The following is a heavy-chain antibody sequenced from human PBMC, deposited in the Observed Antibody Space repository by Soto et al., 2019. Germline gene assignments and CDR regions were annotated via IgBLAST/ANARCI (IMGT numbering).Heavy chain of an antibody. CDR1: GFTFSSYA. V-gene: IGHV3-23*01. Sequence: GGSLRLSCAASGFTFSSYAMNWVRQAPGKGLEWVSAISGSGGSTYYADSVKGRFTISRDNSKNTLYLQMNSLRAEDTAVYYCAKDGDVRDIVVVPAAVDYWGQGTLVTVS. J-gene: IGHJ4*02. CDR2: ISGSGGST. CDR3: AKDGDVRDIVVVPAAVDY. D-gene: IGHD2-2*01.